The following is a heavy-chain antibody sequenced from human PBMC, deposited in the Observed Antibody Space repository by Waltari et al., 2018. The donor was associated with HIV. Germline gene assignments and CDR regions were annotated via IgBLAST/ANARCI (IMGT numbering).Heavy chain of an antibody. V-gene: IGHV5-51*01. D-gene: IGHD3-22*01. CDR2: IYPVDSDT. Sequence: QLVQSVEERKYPRDALTSYSTGSAYSLLSHWQGRLCQMPGKGLAWMWIIYPVDSDTRYSPSYQGQVTISADKSISTADLQWSSLKASDTAMYYCARRPEIVVAPFIWGQGTMVTVSS. J-gene: IGHJ3*02. CDR3: ARRPEIVVAPFI. CDR1: AYSLLSHW.